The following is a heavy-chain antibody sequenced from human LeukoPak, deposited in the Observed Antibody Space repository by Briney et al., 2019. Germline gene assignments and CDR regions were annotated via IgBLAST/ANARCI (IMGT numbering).Heavy chain of an antibody. Sequence: GGSLRLSCAASGFTLSYYWMHWVRQAPGEGLVWVSRIDGGSTTNYAGSVKGRFTISRDNAKNTLYLEMSSLRPEDTAVYYCAAAKFYKTSPFDYWGQGTLVTVSS. D-gene: IGHD2-2*01. V-gene: IGHV3-74*01. CDR3: AAAKFYKTSPFDY. CDR2: IDGGSTT. J-gene: IGHJ4*02. CDR1: GFTLSYYW.